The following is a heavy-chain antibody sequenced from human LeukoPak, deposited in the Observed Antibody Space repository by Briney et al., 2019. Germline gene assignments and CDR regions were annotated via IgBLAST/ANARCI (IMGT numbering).Heavy chain of an antibody. CDR3: AKLLGTSTTYDS. Sequence: GGSLRLSCEASGLTFSGNWMSWVRQAPGKGLEWVASINPDGSHIFYVDSVKGRFTISRDNTKSSLYLQMNSLGAEDTAMYFCAKLLGTSTTYDSWGQGTRVTVSS. J-gene: IGHJ4*02. CDR2: INPDGSHI. D-gene: IGHD2/OR15-2a*01. CDR1: GLTFSGNW. V-gene: IGHV3-7*01.